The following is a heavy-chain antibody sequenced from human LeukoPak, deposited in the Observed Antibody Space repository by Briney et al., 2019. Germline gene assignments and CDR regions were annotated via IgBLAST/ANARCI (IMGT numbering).Heavy chain of an antibody. Sequence: GGSLRLSCAASGFTFSSYWMHWVRQASGKGLVWVSRINGDGSSTSYADSVKGRFTISRDNAKNTLYLQMNSLRAEDTAVYYCSTGSGHAFDIWGQGTMVTVSS. CDR2: INGDGSST. V-gene: IGHV3-74*01. CDR3: STGSGHAFDI. CDR1: GFTFSSYW. D-gene: IGHD3-10*01. J-gene: IGHJ3*02.